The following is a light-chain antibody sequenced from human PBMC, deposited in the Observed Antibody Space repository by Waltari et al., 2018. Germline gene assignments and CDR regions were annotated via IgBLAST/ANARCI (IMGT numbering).Light chain of an antibody. CDR1: QSVSSY. CDR3: QQRSNWPSFT. V-gene: IGKV3-11*01. J-gene: IGKJ3*01. CDR2: DAS. Sequence: ELVLQQSQDHVSLSQGERATLSCKASQSVSSYLAWYQQKPGQAPRLLIYDASNRATGIPARFSGSGSGTDFTLTITTLEPEDFAVYYCQQRSNWPSFTFGPGTKVDMK.